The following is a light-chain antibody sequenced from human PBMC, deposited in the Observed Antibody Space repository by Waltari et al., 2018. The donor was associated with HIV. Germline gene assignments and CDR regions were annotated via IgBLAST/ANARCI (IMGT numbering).Light chain of an antibody. J-gene: IGKJ3*01. V-gene: IGKV1-9*01. CDR2: AAS. CDR1: QGISSF. Sequence: DVQLTQSPSFLSASVGDRVTITCRASQGISSFLAWYQQKPGKAPNLLIYAASTLQSGVPSRFSGSGSGTEFTLTISTLQPEDFATYYCQQLSTYPLTFGPGTKVDIK. CDR3: QQLSTYPLT.